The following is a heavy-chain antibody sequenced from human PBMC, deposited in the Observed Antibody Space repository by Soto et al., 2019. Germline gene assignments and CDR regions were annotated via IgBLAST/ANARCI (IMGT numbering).Heavy chain of an antibody. D-gene: IGHD3-3*01. V-gene: IGHV1-2*04. CDR3: ARARRITIFGVVPDAFDF. Sequence: GASVKVSCKASGYTFTGYYMHWVRQAPGQGLEWMGWINPNSGGTNYAQKFQGWVTMTRDTSISTAYMELSRLRSDDTAVYYCARARRITIFGVVPDAFDFWGQGTMVTGSS. CDR1: GYTFTGYY. J-gene: IGHJ3*01. CDR2: INPNSGGT.